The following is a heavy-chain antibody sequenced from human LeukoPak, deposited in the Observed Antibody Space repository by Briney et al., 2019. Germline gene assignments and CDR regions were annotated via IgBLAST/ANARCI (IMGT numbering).Heavy chain of an antibody. CDR3: ARCGGIAVAGTVNWFDP. D-gene: IGHD6-19*01. J-gene: IGHJ5*02. CDR2: INHSGST. Sequence: SETLSLTCALYGGSFSGYYWSWIRQPPGKGLEWIGEINHSGSTNYNPSLKSRVTISVDTSKNQFSLKLSSVTAADTAVYYCARCGGIAVAGTVNWFDPWGQGTLVTVSS. V-gene: IGHV4-34*01. CDR1: GGSFSGYY.